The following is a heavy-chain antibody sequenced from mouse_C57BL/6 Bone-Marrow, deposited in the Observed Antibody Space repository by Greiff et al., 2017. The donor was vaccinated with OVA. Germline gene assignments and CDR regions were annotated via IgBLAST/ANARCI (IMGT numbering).Heavy chain of an antibody. V-gene: IGHV14-4*01. CDR1: GFNIKDDY. CDR2: IDPENGDT. D-gene: IGHD4-1*02. CDR3: TPNWFPAWFAY. J-gene: IGHJ3*01. Sequence: VQLQQSGAELVRPGASVKLSCTASGFNIKDDYMHWVKQRPEQGLEWIGWIDPENGDTAYASKFQGKATITADTSSNTAYLQLSSLTSEDTAVYYCTPNWFPAWFAYWGQGTLVTVSA.